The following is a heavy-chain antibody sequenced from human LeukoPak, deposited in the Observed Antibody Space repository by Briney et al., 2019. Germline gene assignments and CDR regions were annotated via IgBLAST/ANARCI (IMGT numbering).Heavy chain of an antibody. D-gene: IGHD6-13*01. CDR3: ARGVAAACYDAFDI. CDR2: FSSSSSHI. Sequence: PGGSLRLSCAASGFTLSSYSMNWVRQAPGKGLEWVSPFSSSSSHIYYADSVKGRFTISRDNAKNSLYPQMSSLRAEDTAVYYCARGVAAACYDAFDIWGQGTMVTVSS. J-gene: IGHJ3*02. CDR1: GFTLSSYS. V-gene: IGHV3-21*01.